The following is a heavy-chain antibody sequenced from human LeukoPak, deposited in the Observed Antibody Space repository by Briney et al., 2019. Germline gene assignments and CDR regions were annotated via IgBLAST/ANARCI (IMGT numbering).Heavy chain of an antibody. V-gene: IGHV1-18*01. CDR2: ISSYNGDT. CDR1: GGTFSSYA. J-gene: IGHJ4*02. Sequence: GASVKASCKASGGTFSSYAISWVRQAPGQGLEWMGWISSYNGDTNYTLKYQGRVTMTTDTSTSTAYMELKNLTSDDTALYYCIAGYLYFDYWGQGTLVTVSS. D-gene: IGHD2-2*03. CDR3: IAGYLYFDY.